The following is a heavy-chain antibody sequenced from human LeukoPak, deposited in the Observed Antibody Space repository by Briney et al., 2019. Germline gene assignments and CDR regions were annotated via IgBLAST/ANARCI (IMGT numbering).Heavy chain of an antibody. CDR3: ARGYCSSTSCYMDV. J-gene: IGHJ6*02. CDR2: INAGNGNI. CDR1: GHTSTTYA. Sequence: ASVKVSCTASGHTSTTYAIHWVRQAPGQGLEWMGWINAGNGNIKYSQKFQGRVTITGDTSASTAYMELSSLRSEDTAVYYCARGYCSSTSCYMDVWGQGTTVT. V-gene: IGHV1-3*01. D-gene: IGHD2-2*01.